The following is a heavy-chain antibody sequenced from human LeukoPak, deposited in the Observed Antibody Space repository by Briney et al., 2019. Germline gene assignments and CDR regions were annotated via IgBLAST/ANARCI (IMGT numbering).Heavy chain of an antibody. D-gene: IGHD1-26*01. J-gene: IGHJ6*04. CDR2: IYHSGST. Sequence: SETLSLTCVVSGGSISSNWWSWVRQPPGKGREWIGEIYHSGSTNYNPSLKSRVTMSVDNPKNEFFLKLSSVTAADTAVYYCAGSRVPYGLDVWGKGTTVTVSS. CDR3: AGSRVPYGLDV. V-gene: IGHV4-4*02. CDR1: GGSISSNW.